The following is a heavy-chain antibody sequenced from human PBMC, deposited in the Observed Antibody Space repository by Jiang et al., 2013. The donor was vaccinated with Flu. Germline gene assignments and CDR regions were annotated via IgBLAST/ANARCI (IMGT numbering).Heavy chain of an antibody. CDR3: ARVGLYDTPSVAFDI. D-gene: IGHD3-9*01. J-gene: IGHJ3*02. Sequence: GLEWMGIINPSGGSTSYAQKFQGRVTMTRDTSTSTVYMELSSLRSEDTAVYYCARVGLYDTPSVAFDIWGQGTMVTVSS. V-gene: IGHV1-46*01. CDR2: INPSGGST.